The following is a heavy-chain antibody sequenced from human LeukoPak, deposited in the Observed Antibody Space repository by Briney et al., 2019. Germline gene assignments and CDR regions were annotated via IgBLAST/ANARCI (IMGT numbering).Heavy chain of an antibody. D-gene: IGHD3-22*01. J-gene: IGHJ4*02. Sequence: GGSLRLSCAASGFTFSSYRMFWVRQAPGKGLEWVSSISSSSRGIFYADSVKGRFTISRDNAKNSLYLQMNSLRAEDTALYYCAGCRAFDTRDLDYWGQGTLVTVSS. CDR2: ISSSSRGI. V-gene: IGHV3-21*01. CDR3: AGCRAFDTRDLDY. CDR1: GFTFSSYR.